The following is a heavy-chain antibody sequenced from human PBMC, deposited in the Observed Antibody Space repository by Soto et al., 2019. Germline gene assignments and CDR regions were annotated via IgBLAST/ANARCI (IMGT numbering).Heavy chain of an antibody. CDR2: IYHSGST. D-gene: IGHD4-4*01. CDR1: GGSISSSSYY. J-gene: IGHJ6*02. V-gene: IGHV4-30-2*01. CDR3: ARADYSKDGGRSGMDV. Sequence: SETLSLTCTVSGGSISSSSYYWGWIRQPPGKGLEWIGYIYHSGSTYYNPSLKSRVTISVDRSKNQFSLKLSSVTAADTAVYYCARADYSKDGGRSGMDVWGQGTTVTVSS.